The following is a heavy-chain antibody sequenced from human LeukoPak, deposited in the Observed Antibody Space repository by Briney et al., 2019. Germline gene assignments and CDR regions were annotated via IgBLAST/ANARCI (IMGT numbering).Heavy chain of an antibody. Sequence: GGSLRLSCAASGFTFSTYSMNWVRQAPGKGLEWVSYISSSGSTIYYADSVKGRFTISRDNAKNSLYLQMNSLRAEDTAVYYCARGRGVAVAGGYYFDYWGQGTLVTVSS. J-gene: IGHJ4*02. D-gene: IGHD6-19*01. CDR2: ISSSGSTI. V-gene: IGHV3-48*04. CDR3: ARGRGVAVAGGYYFDY. CDR1: GFTFSTYS.